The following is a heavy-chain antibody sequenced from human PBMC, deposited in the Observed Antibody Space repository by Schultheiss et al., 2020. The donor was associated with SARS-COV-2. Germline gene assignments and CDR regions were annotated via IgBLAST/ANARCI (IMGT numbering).Heavy chain of an antibody. V-gene: IGHV4-34*01. D-gene: IGHD3-22*01. CDR3: AISPNYYDSSGYAP. CDR2: INHSGST. CDR1: GDSISRYY. J-gene: IGHJ5*02. Sequence: SETLSLTCIVSGDSISRYYWSWIRQPPGKGLEWIGEINHSGSTNYNPSLKSRVTISVDTSKNQFSLKLSSVTAADTAVYYCAISPNYYDSSGYAPWPLGTLVTVSS.